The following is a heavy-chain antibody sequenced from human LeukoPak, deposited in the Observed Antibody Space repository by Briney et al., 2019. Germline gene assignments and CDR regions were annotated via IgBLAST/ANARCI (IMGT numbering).Heavy chain of an antibody. V-gene: IGHV3-7*01. J-gene: IGHJ3*02. Sequence: GSLRLSCAASGFTFSSYWMSWVRQAPEKGLEWVAKIKPDGSEIYHVDSVQGRFAISRDNAKNSLYLQMNSLRAEDTAVYYCARDASPGDFLTGYYDAFDIWGQGTVVTVSP. CDR3: ARDASPGDFLTGYYDAFDI. CDR2: IKPDGSEI. D-gene: IGHD3-9*01. CDR1: GFTFSSYW.